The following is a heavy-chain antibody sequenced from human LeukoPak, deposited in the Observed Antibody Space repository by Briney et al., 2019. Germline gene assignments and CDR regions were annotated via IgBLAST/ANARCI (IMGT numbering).Heavy chain of an antibody. CDR1: GFTFSSYA. CDR2: ISGSGGST. V-gene: IGHV3-23*01. J-gene: IGHJ6*03. Sequence: GGSLRLSCAASGFTFSSYAMSWVRQAPGKGLEWVSAISGSGGSTYYADSVKGRFTISRDNSKNTLYLQINSLRAEDTAVYYCAKGPKGPGYYYYYYMDVWGKGTTVTVSS. CDR3: AKGPKGPGYYYYYYMDV.